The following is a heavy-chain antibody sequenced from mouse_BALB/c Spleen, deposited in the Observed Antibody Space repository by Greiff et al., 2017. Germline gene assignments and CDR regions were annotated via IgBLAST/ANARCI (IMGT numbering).Heavy chain of an antibody. CDR1: GYSFTSYY. J-gene: IGHJ4*01. CDR3: ARLITTAMDY. V-gene: IGHV1S135*01. D-gene: IGHD2-4*01. CDR2: IDPFNGGT. Sequence: EVQLQQSGPELMKPGASVKISCKASGYSFTSYYMHWVKQSHGKSLEWIGYIDPFNGGTSYNQKFKGKATLTVDKSSSTAYMHLSSLTSEDSAVYYCARLITTAMDYWGQGTSVTVSS.